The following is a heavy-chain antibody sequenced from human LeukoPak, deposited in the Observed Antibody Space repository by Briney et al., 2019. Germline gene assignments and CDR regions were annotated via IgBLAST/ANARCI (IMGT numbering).Heavy chain of an antibody. V-gene: IGHV3-11*01. CDR3: ARGAKYYYDSSGYYIFAS. CDR2: ISTSGSNI. J-gene: IGHJ4*02. D-gene: IGHD3-22*01. CDR1: GFTFSDYY. Sequence: GGSLRLSCAASGFTFSDYYMSWIRQAPGKGLEWVSYISTSGSNIYYADSMKGRFTISRDNAKNSLYLQMNSLRAEDTAVYYCARGAKYYYDSSGYYIFASWRQGTLVTASS.